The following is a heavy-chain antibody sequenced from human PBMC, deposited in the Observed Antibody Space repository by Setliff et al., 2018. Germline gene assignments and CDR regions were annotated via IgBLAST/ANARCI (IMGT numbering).Heavy chain of an antibody. Sequence: KASETLSLTCTVSGGSISSYYWSWIRQPPGKGLEWIGYIFYSGSTNYNPSLKSRLTISRDTSKNQVSLKLNSVTATDTAVYYCARDLGHGGDSDYWGQGILVTVSS. CDR3: ARDLGHGGDSDY. D-gene: IGHD2-21*02. CDR2: IFYSGST. V-gene: IGHV4-59*12. CDR1: GGSISSYY. J-gene: IGHJ4*02.